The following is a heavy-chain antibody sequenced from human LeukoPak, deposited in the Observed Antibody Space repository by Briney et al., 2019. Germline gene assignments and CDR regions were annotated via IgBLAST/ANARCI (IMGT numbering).Heavy chain of an antibody. D-gene: IGHD4-23*01. Sequence: GGSLRLSCAASRFIFSDYSMNWVRQAPGKGLEWVSSITSTGRYIYYADSVKGRFTISRDNGKSSLFLQMNSLRAEDTAVYYCARVRSVGGNPHAFDIWGQGTMVTVSS. CDR1: RFIFSDYS. V-gene: IGHV3-21*01. CDR3: ARVRSVGGNPHAFDI. CDR2: ITSTGRYI. J-gene: IGHJ3*02.